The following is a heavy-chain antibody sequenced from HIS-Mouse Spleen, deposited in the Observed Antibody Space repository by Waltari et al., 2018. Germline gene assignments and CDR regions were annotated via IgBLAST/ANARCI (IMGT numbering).Heavy chain of an antibody. D-gene: IGHD2-2*01. J-gene: IGHJ5*02. Sequence: QVQLQQWGAGLLKPSETLSLTCAVYVGSFSGSYWSWIRQPPGKGLDWIGEINHSGSTNYNPSLKSRVTISVDTSKNQFSLKLSSVTAADTAVYYCARGYCSSTSCRGWFDPWGQGTLVTVSS. CDR3: ARGYCSSTSCRGWFDP. CDR1: VGSFSGSY. CDR2: INHSGST. V-gene: IGHV4-34*01.